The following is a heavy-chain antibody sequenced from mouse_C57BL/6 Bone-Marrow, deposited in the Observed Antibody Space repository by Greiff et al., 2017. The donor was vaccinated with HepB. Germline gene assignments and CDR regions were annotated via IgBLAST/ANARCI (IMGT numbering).Heavy chain of an antibody. CDR3: ASPNSYFDV. CDR1: GYTFTSYW. CDR2: IHPNSGST. J-gene: IGHJ1*03. V-gene: IGHV1-64*01. Sequence: QVQLQQPGAELVKPGASVKLSCKASGYTFTSYWMHWVKQRPGQGLEWIGMIHPNSGSTNYNEKFKSKATVTVDKSSSTAYMQLSSLTSEDSAVYYCASPNSYFDVWGTGTTVTVSS.